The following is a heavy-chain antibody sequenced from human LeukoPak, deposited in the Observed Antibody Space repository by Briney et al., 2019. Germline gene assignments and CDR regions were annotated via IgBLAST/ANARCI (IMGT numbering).Heavy chain of an antibody. Sequence: SETLSLTCTVSGGSISPYYWSWIRQPPGQGLELIGYIFYSGGPRYNPSLKSRVTMSVDTYANQFSLRLTSVTAADTAVYYCGRHRSAMATFDSWGQGILVTVSS. CDR1: GGSISPYY. V-gene: IGHV4-59*08. D-gene: IGHD2-2*01. CDR2: IFYSGGP. CDR3: GRHRSAMATFDS. J-gene: IGHJ4*02.